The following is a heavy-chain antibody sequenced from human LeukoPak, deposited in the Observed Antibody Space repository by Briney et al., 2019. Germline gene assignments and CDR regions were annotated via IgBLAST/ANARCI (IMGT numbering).Heavy chain of an antibody. CDR3: AKNGGPHGMDV. Sequence: GGSLRLSCATSGFTFSSIWMSWVRQAPGKGLEWVANIKHDGSETNYVDSVKGRFTISRDNATNSLHLQMNSLRVEDTAVYYCAKNGGPHGMDVWGQGTTVTVSS. J-gene: IGHJ6*02. V-gene: IGHV3-7*02. D-gene: IGHD3-16*01. CDR1: GFTFSSIW. CDR2: IKHDGSET.